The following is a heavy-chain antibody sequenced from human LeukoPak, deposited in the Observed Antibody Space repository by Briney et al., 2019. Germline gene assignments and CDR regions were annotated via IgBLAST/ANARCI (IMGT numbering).Heavy chain of an antibody. D-gene: IGHD2-8*01. Sequence: ASVKVSCKASGYSFVLYGISWVRQAPGQGPEWMGWISTANGNTKYAQQFQDRVTMTTDTSTTTAYMELRSLRSDDTAVYYCAGSLGYCTSNVCYLKYWGQGTLVTVSS. V-gene: IGHV1-18*01. J-gene: IGHJ4*02. CDR3: AGSLGYCTSNVCYLKY. CDR1: GYSFVLYG. CDR2: ISTANGNT.